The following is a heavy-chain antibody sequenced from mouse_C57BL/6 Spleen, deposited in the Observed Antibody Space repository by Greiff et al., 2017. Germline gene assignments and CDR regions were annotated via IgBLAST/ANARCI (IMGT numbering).Heavy chain of an antibody. CDR3: ARHYGSSHYFDY. CDR2: INPGSGGT. J-gene: IGHJ2*01. CDR1: GYAFTNYL. V-gene: IGHV1-54*01. D-gene: IGHD1-1*01. Sequence: QVHVKQSGAELVRPGTSVKVSCKASGYAFTNYLLEWVKQRPGQGLEWIGVINPGSGGTNYNEKFKGKATLTADKSSSTAYMQLSSLTSEDSAVYFCARHYGSSHYFDYWGQGTTLTVSA.